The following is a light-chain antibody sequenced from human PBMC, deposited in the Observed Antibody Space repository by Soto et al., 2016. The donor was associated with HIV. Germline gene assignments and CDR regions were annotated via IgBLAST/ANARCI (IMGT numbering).Light chain of an antibody. V-gene: IGLV3-21*03. CDR1: NIGSKS. CDR3: QVWDSSSDHHYV. Sequence: SYVLTQAPSVSVAPGKTARITCGGNNIGSKSVHWYQQKPGQAPVLVVYDDSDRPSGIPDRFSGSNSGNTATLTISRVEAGDEADYYCQVWDSSSDHHYVFGTGTKVTVL. CDR2: DDS. J-gene: IGLJ1*01.